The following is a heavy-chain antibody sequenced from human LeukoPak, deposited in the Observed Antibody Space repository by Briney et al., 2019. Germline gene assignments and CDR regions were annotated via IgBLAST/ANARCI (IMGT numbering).Heavy chain of an antibody. CDR1: RGTFSRYA. D-gene: IGHD6-13*01. CDR3: ASGYSSSWYDAGGAFDI. CDR2: IIPIFGTA. J-gene: IGHJ3*02. V-gene: IGHV1-69*06. Sequence: GASVKVSCKASRGTFSRYAISGVRQARGQGREGMGGIIPIFGTANYAQKFQGRVTITADKSTSTAYMELSSLRSEDTGVYYCASGYSSSWYDAGGAFDIWGQGTMVTVSS.